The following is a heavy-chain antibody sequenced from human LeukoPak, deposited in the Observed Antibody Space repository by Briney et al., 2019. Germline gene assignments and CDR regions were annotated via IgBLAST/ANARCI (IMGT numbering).Heavy chain of an antibody. CDR1: GGSFSNYY. CDR3: ARAMRFGEIPAF. D-gene: IGHD3-10*01. V-gene: IGHV4-59*08. CDR2: ISYSGST. J-gene: IGHJ4*02. Sequence: PSETLSLTCTVSGGSFSNYYLNWIRQPPGKGLEWIGYISYSGSTNYNPSLRGRFTMSVDTSKNQFSLNVNSVTAADTAVYHCARAMRFGEIPAFWGQGTLATVSP.